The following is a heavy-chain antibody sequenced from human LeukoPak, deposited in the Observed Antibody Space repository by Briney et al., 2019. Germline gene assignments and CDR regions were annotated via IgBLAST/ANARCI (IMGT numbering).Heavy chain of an antibody. CDR1: GFTFSSYW. J-gene: IGHJ3*02. V-gene: IGHV3-74*01. D-gene: IGHD1-1*01. Sequence: GGSLRLSCAASGFTFSSYWMHWVRQAPGKGLVWVSRINSDGSSTSYADSVKGRFTISRDNAKNTLYLQMNSLRAEDTAVYYCARQTTHDAFDMWGQGTMVTVSS. CDR2: INSDGSST. CDR3: ARQTTHDAFDM.